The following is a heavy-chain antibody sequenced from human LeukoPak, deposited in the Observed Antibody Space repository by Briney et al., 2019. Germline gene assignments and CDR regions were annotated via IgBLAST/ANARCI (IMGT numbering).Heavy chain of an antibody. J-gene: IGHJ5*02. V-gene: IGHV1-18*01. D-gene: IGHD3-9*01. Sequence: ASVKVSCKASGYTFTSYGISWVRRAPGQGLEWMGWISAYNGNTNYAQKLQGRVTMTTDTSTSTAYMELRSLRSDDTAVYYCARGGDDILTGYQNWFDPWGQGTLVTVSS. CDR1: GYTFTSYG. CDR2: ISAYNGNT. CDR3: ARGGDDILTGYQNWFDP.